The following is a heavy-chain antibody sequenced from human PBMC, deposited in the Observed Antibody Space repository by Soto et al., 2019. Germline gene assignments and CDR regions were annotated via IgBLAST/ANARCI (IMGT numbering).Heavy chain of an antibody. D-gene: IGHD2-15*01. Sequence: GGSLRLSCTASGFTFGDYAMSWFRQAPGKGLEWVGFIRSKAYGGTTEYAASVKGRFTISRDDSKSIAYLQMNSLKTEDTAVYYCTRDTPVVVVAATYWYFDLWGRGTLVTVSS. CDR2: IRSKAYGGTT. CDR1: GFTFGDYA. V-gene: IGHV3-49*03. J-gene: IGHJ2*01. CDR3: TRDTPVVVVAATYWYFDL.